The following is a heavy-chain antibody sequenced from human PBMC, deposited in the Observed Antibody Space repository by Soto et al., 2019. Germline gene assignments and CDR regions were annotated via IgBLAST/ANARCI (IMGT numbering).Heavy chain of an antibody. CDR3: ASHNYDFWSGPRAFDI. D-gene: IGHD3-3*01. J-gene: IGHJ3*02. CDR1: GYTFTSYA. V-gene: IGHV1-3*01. CDR2: INAGNGNT. Sequence: GASVKFSCKASGYTFTSYAMHWVRQAPGQRLEWMGWINAGNGNTKYSQKFQGRVTITRDTSASTAYMELSSLRSEDTAVYYCASHNYDFWSGPRAFDIWGQGTMVTVSS.